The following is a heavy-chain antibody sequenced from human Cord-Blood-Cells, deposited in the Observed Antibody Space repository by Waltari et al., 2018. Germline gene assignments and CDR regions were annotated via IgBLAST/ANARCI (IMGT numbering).Heavy chain of an antibody. CDR3: ERGTPGWLLYAFDI. CDR1: GGSISGYS. V-gene: IGHV4-4*07. CDR2: IYTRGGT. D-gene: IGHD2-21*02. J-gene: IGHJ3*02. Sequence: VQRQESGPGLVQPSEPLSPLCTVSGGSISGYSWSWLRQPAGTGLKRNGRIYTRGGTNYTHSLKSRVNMAVNTTKNHITLKQSAVTTADTAVYYCERGTPGWLLYAFDIWGQGTMVTVSS.